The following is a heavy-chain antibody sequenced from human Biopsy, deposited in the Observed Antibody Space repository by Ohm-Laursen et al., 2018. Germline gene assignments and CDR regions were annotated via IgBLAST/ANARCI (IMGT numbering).Heavy chain of an antibody. CDR3: ARDLRADRKYFFDS. CDR2: ISSSGSYT. CDR1: EFTFSVYA. D-gene: IGHD1-14*01. J-gene: IGHJ4*02. V-gene: IGHV3-21*01. Sequence: SLRLSCSASEFTFSVYAMNWVRQAPGKGLEWVSSISSSGSYTFYAGSLRGRFTISRDNAKNSLSLHMINLRAEDTAVYYCARDLRADRKYFFDSWGQGTEVIVSS.